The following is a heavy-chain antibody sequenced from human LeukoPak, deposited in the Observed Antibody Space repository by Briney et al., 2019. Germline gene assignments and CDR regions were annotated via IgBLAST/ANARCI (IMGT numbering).Heavy chain of an antibody. D-gene: IGHD1-26*01. Sequence: GGSLRLSCAASGFTFSSYGMHWVRQAPGKGLECVAVIWYDGSNKYYADSVKGRFTISRDNVKNSLYLQMNSLRAEDTAVYYCASKRGHSGSLRDAFDIWGQGTMVTVSS. V-gene: IGHV3-33*01. CDR1: GFTFSSYG. CDR2: IWYDGSNK. J-gene: IGHJ3*02. CDR3: ASKRGHSGSLRDAFDI.